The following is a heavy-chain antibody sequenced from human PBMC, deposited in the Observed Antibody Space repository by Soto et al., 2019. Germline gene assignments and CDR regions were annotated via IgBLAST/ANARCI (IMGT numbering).Heavy chain of an antibody. V-gene: IGHV4-34*01. CDR1: GGSFSGYY. Sequence: QVQLQQWGAGLLKPSETLSLTCAVYGGSFSGYYWSWIRQPPGKGLEWIGEINHSGSTNYNPSLKSRVTISVDTSKNQFSLKLSSVTAADTAVYYCASYGSGYDPPGYFDYWGQGTLVTVSS. J-gene: IGHJ4*02. CDR3: ASYGSGYDPPGYFDY. D-gene: IGHD5-12*01. CDR2: INHSGST.